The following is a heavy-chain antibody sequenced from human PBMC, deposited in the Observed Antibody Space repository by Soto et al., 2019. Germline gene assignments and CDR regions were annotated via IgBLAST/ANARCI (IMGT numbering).Heavy chain of an antibody. CDR3: ARASGSDGMDL. CDR1: GYSFTNYW. Sequence: GESLKISCNGSGYSFTNYWIVWVRQMPGKGLEWMGSIYPADSDTRYRPSFQGQVTISADESITTAYLQWTSLKASDTAMYYCARASGSDGMDLWGQGTTVTVSS. CDR2: IYPADSDT. V-gene: IGHV5-51*01. J-gene: IGHJ6*02.